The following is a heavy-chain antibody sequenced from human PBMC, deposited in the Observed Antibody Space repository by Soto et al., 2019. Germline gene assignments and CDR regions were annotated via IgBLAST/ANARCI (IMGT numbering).Heavy chain of an antibody. Sequence: QVLLVQSGPELKRPGASVMLSCKASGYTFTSFGFSWVRQAPGQQGLEWVGWISALTGETKFAQRFQDRIDLTTERETKTGYMELRSLTPDDTAVYFCARDGWSMDTWNDPHFDYWGRGTLVTVSP. D-gene: IGHD1-1*01. CDR1: GYTFTSFG. J-gene: IGHJ4*02. CDR2: ISALTGET. CDR3: ARDGWSMDTWNDPHFDY. V-gene: IGHV1-18*01.